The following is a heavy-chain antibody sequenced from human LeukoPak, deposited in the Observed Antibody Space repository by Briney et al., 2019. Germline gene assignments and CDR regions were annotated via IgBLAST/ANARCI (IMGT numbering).Heavy chain of an antibody. Sequence: GASVKVSCKASGYTFTSYGISWVRQAPGQGLEWMGWISAYNGNTNYEQKLQGRVTMTTDTSTSTAYMELRSLRSDDTAVYYCTRDQGNYYDILTGYYYETDYWGQGTLVTVSS. V-gene: IGHV1-18*01. CDR2: ISAYNGNT. CDR1: GYTFTSYG. J-gene: IGHJ4*02. CDR3: TRDQGNYYDILTGYYYETDY. D-gene: IGHD3-9*01.